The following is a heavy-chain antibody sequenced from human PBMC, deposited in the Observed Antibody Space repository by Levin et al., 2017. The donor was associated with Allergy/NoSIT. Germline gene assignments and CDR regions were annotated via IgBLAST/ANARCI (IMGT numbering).Heavy chain of an antibody. J-gene: IGHJ4*02. CDR3: ARQCSGGSCIDY. Sequence: PSETLSLTCTVSGGSISSYYWSWIRQPPGKGLEWIGYIYYSGSTNYNPSLKSRVTISVDTSKNQFSLKLTSVTAADTAVYYCARQCSGGSCIDYWGQGTLVTVFS. V-gene: IGHV4-59*08. CDR2: IYYSGST. CDR1: GGSISSYY. D-gene: IGHD2-15*01.